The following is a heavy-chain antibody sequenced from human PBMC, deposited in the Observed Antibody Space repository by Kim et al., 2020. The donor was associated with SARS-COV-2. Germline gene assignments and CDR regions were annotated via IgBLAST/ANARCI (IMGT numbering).Heavy chain of an antibody. V-gene: IGHV3-13*01. CDR3: ARAPRYYDILTGHYYYYGMDV. CDR1: GFTFSSYD. J-gene: IGHJ6*02. CDR2: IGTAGDT. Sequence: GGSLRLSCAASGFTFSSYDMHWVRQATGKGLEWVSAIGTAGDTYYPGSVKGRFTISRENAKNSLYLQMNSLRAGDTAVYYCARAPRYYDILTGHYYYYGMDVWGQGTTVTVSS. D-gene: IGHD3-9*01.